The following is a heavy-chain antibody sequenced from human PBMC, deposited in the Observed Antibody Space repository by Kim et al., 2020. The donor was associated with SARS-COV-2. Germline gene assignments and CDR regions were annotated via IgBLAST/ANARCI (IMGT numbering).Heavy chain of an antibody. Sequence: GRFTISRDNSKNTLYLQMNSLRAEDTAVYYCARTYYDILTGYYKGGYFDYWGQGTLVTVSS. D-gene: IGHD3-9*01. V-gene: IGHV3-30*01. J-gene: IGHJ4*02. CDR3: ARTYYDILTGYYKGGYFDY.